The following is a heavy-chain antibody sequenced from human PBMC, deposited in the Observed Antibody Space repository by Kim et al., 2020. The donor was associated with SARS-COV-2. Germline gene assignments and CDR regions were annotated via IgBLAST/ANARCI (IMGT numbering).Heavy chain of an antibody. CDR3: ARGCSSTSCHGVDYGMDV. J-gene: IGHJ6*02. Sequence: GGSLRLSCAASGFTFSSYDMHWVRQATGKGLEWVSAIGTAGDPYYPGSVKGRFTISRENAKNSLYLQMNSLRAGDTAVYYCARGCSSTSCHGVDYGMDVWGQGTTVTVSS. V-gene: IGHV3-13*05. CDR2: IGTAGDP. D-gene: IGHD2-2*01. CDR1: GFTFSSYD.